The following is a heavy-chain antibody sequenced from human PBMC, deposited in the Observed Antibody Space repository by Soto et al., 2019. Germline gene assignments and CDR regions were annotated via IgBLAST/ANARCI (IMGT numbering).Heavy chain of an antibody. CDR2: INAGNGNT. CDR3: ARGLIVLMVYAYFDY. CDR1: GYTFTSYA. V-gene: IGHV1-3*01. J-gene: IGHJ4*02. Sequence: ASVKVSCKASGYTFTSYAMHWVRQAPGQRLEWMGWINAGNGNTKYSQKFQGRVTITRDTSASTAYMELSSLRSEDTAVYYCARGLIVLMVYAYFDYWGQGTLVTVSS. D-gene: IGHD2-8*01.